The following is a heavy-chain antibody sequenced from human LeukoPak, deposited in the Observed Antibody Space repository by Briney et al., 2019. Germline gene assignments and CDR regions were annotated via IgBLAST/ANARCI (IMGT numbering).Heavy chain of an antibody. Sequence: SETLSLTCTVSGGSISSSSYYWGWIRQPPGKGLEWIGSIYYSGSTYYNPSLKSRATISVDTSKNQFSLKLSSVTAADTAVYYCASRPITIFGVGNWGQGTLVTVSS. CDR3: ASRPITIFGVGN. J-gene: IGHJ4*02. CDR1: GGSISSSSYY. CDR2: IYYSGST. V-gene: IGHV4-39*01. D-gene: IGHD3-3*01.